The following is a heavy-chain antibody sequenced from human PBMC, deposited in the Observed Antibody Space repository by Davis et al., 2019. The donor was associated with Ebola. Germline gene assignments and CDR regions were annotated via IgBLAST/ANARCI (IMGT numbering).Heavy chain of an antibody. J-gene: IGHJ6*03. CDR3: ARFTWDLEGMDV. CDR1: GYTFTSYY. V-gene: IGHV1-2*04. Sequence: ASVKVSCKASGYTFTSYYMHWVRQAPGQGLEWMGWINPNSGGTNYAQKFQGWVTMTRDTSISTAYMELSRLRSDDTAVYYCARFTWDLEGMDVWGKGTTVTVSS. CDR2: INPNSGGT. D-gene: IGHD1-26*01.